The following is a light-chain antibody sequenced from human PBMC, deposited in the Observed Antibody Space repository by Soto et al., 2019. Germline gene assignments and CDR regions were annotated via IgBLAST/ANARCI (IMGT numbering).Light chain of an antibody. V-gene: IGKV3-15*01. Sequence: EIVMTQSPATLSVSPGERVTLSCRASQSAFSSLAWFQQKPGQAPRLLIYGAATRATGIPARFSGGGSGTEFTLTISSLQSEDFAVYYCQQYHSWPAFGRGTKVELK. J-gene: IGKJ4*02. CDR2: GAA. CDR3: QQYHSWPA. CDR1: QSAFSS.